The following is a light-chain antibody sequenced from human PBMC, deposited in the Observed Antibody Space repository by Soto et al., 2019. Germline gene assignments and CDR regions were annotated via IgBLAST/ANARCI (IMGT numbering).Light chain of an antibody. CDR3: QQRSNWPPIT. Sequence: EIEMTQSPATLSLAPGERATLSYRASQSVSSYLAWYQQKPGQAPRLLIYDASNRATGIPARFSGSGSGTDFTLTISSLEPEDFAVYYCQQRSNWPPITFGQGTRLEIK. CDR2: DAS. V-gene: IGKV3-11*01. J-gene: IGKJ5*01. CDR1: QSVSSY.